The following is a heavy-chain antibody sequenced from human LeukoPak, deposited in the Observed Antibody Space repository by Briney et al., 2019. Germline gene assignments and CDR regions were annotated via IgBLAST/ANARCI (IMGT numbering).Heavy chain of an antibody. J-gene: IGHJ4*02. D-gene: IGHD2-15*01. CDR2: SNAGNGNT. V-gene: IGHV1-3*01. Sequence: ASVKDYCSATGYTYSSYALHLVSQVPRQRPDTMGWSNAGNGNTKYSQKFQGRVTITRDTSASTAYMELSSLRSEDTAVYYCARDLLSDDSPYFDYWGQGTLVTVSS. CDR1: GYTYSSYA. CDR3: ARDLLSDDSPYFDY.